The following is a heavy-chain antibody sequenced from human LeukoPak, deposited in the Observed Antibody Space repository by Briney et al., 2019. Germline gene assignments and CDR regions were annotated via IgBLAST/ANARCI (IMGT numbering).Heavy chain of an antibody. CDR1: GGSISSGGYS. CDR3: ARGYDILTGFGY. V-gene: IGHV4-30-2*01. D-gene: IGHD3-9*01. Sequence: SQTLSLTCAVSGGSISSGGYSWSWIRQPPGKGLEWIGYIYHSGSIYYNPSLKSRVTISVDRSKNQFSLKLSSVTAADTAVYYCARGYDILTGFGYWGQGTLVTVSS. CDR2: IYHSGSI. J-gene: IGHJ4*02.